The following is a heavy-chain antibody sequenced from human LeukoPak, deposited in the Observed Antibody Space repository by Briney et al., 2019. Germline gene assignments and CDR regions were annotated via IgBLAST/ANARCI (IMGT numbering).Heavy chain of an antibody. CDR3: ARRLYSSSWYWFDP. CDR2: IYYSGST. J-gene: IGHJ5*02. V-gene: IGHV4-59*01. CDR1: GGSISSYY. D-gene: IGHD6-13*01. Sequence: SETLSLTCTVSGGSISSYYWSWIRQPPGKGLEWIGYIYYSGSTNYNPSLKSRVTISVDTSKNQFSLKLSSVTAADTAVYYCARRLYSSSWYWFDPWGQGTLVTVSS.